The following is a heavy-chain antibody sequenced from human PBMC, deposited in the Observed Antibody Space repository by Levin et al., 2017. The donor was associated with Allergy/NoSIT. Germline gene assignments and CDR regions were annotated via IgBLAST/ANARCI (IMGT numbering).Heavy chain of an antibody. Sequence: SETLSLTCAVSGSSISSGYYWGWVRQPPGKGLAWIGTFSHTGSFYYNPSLKSRVTISLDTSKNHFSLRLSSVTAADTAMYYCARAPDYYDTLRDWGQGTLVTVSS. CDR1: GSSISSGYY. D-gene: IGHD3-22*01. CDR3: ARAPDYYDTLRD. J-gene: IGHJ4*02. V-gene: IGHV4-38-2*01. CDR2: FSHTGSF.